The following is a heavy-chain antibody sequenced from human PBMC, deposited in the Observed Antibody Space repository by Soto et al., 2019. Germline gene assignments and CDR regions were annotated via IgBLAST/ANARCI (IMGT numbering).Heavy chain of an antibody. J-gene: IGHJ6*02. V-gene: IGHV3-11*01. CDR1: KFIFSDYY. CDR2: ISNGATTT. CDR3: ARDTLPTDFGLAWAV. Sequence: PGGSLRLSCSASKFIFSDYYMSWIRQAPGKGLEWVAYISNGATTTHYADSVKGRFTISRDNAKNSLYLQMNSLRAEDTAMYYCARDTLPTDFGLAWAVWGQGPTVTGSS. D-gene: IGHD4-17*01.